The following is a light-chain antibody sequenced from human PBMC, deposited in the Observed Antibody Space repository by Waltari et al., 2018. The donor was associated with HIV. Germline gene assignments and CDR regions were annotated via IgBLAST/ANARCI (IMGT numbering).Light chain of an antibody. CDR3: QQFSNYPLT. CDR2: DAS. J-gene: IGKJ3*01. CDR1: QGVNNA. V-gene: IGKV1D-13*01. Sequence: AIQLTQSPSSLSASLGDRVTITCRASQGVNNALAWYQQKPGKTPKLLIYDASTLERGAPSRFSGSGSGTDFTLTISSLQPDDFATYFCQQFSNYPLTFGPGTSVAIK.